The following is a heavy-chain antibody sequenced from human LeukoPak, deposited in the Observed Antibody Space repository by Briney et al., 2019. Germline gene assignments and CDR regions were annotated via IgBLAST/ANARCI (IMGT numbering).Heavy chain of an antibody. D-gene: IGHD2-15*01. CDR3: AKSTLVVVVAATQFDY. CDR2: VNSDGSST. CDR1: GFAFSSYW. Sequence: GGSLRLSCAASGFAFSSYWLHWVRQAPGKGLVWVSRVNSDGSSTNYADSVEGRFTISRDNSKNTLYLQMNSLRAEDTAVYYCAKSTLVVVVAATQFDYWGQGTLVTVSS. V-gene: IGHV3-74*01. J-gene: IGHJ4*02.